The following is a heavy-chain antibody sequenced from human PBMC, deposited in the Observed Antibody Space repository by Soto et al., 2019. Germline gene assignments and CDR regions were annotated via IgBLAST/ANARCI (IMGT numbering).Heavy chain of an antibody. CDR2: ISGSGGST. Sequence: EVQLLESGGGLVQPGGSLRLSCAASGFTFSSYAMSWVRQAPGKGLEWVSAISGSGGSTYYADSVKGRFTISRDNSKNTLYLQMNSLRAEDTAVYYCAKSPEGITMIVLTYYFDYWGQGTLVTVSS. CDR1: GFTFSSYA. J-gene: IGHJ4*02. V-gene: IGHV3-23*01. CDR3: AKSPEGITMIVLTYYFDY. D-gene: IGHD3-22*01.